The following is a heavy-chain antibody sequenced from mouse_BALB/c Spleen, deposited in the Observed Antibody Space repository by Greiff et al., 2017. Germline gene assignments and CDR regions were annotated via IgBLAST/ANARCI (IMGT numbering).Heavy chain of an antibody. Sequence: EVQLVESGGGLVQPGGSRKLSCAASGFTFSSFGMHWVRQAPEKGLEWVAYISSGSSTIYYADTVKGRFTISRDNPKNTLFLQMTSLRSEDTAMYYCARSVRSYAMDYWGQGTSVTVSS. CDR1: GFTFSSFG. CDR2: ISSGSSTI. D-gene: IGHD1-1*01. V-gene: IGHV5-17*02. CDR3: ARSVRSYAMDY. J-gene: IGHJ4*01.